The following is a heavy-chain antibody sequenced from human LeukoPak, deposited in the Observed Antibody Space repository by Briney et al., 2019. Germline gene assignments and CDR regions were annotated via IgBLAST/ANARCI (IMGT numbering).Heavy chain of an antibody. D-gene: IGHD2-21*01. CDR3: ARANCGGDCYSDGHYFDY. CDR2: ISSNGGST. J-gene: IGHJ4*02. CDR1: GFTFSSYA. Sequence: GGSLRLSCAASGFTFSSYAMHWVRQAPGKGLEYVSAISSNGGSTYYANSVKGRFTISRDNSKNTLYLQMGSLRAEDMAVYYCARANCGGDCYSDGHYFDYWGQGTLVTVSS. V-gene: IGHV3-64*01.